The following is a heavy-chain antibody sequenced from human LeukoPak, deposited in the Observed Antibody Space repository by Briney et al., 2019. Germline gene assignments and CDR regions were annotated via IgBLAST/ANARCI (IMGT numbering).Heavy chain of an antibody. Sequence: SETLSLTCTVSGGSISSYYWSWIRQPPGKGLEWIGYIYYSGSTNYNPSLKSRVTISVDTSKNQFPLKLSSVTAADTAVYYCARPTRGYSYGPIDYWGQGTLVTVSS. V-gene: IGHV4-59*01. CDR2: IYYSGST. D-gene: IGHD5-18*01. CDR1: GGSISSYY. CDR3: ARPTRGYSYGPIDY. J-gene: IGHJ4*02.